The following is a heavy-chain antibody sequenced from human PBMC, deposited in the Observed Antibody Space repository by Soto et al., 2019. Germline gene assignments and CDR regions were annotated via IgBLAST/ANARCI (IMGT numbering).Heavy chain of an antibody. CDR1: GNTFTNFG. CDR2: ISPYTDDP. CDR3: ATGSFTSTGGRIGYHYNAMDV. Sequence: QGQLVQSGVEVKKPGASVKVSCSASGNTFTNFGVTWVRQAPGQGLEWMGWISPYTDDPSYAQKFQGRVTITADESTTTAYMELSSLTSEDTAVYYCATGSFTSTGGRIGYHYNAMDVWGQGTTVTVSS. D-gene: IGHD1-1*01. J-gene: IGHJ6*02. V-gene: IGHV1-18*01.